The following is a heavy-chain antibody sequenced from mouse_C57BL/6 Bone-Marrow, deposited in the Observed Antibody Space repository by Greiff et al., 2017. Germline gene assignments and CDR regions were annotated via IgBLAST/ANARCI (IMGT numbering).Heavy chain of an antibody. CDR3: ATYYSNCYYAMDY. V-gene: IGHV1-39*01. J-gene: IGHJ4*01. D-gene: IGHD2-5*01. CDR1: SYSFTDYN. CDR2: INPNYGTT. Sequence: EVHLVESGPELVKPGASVKISCKASSYSFTDYNMNWVKQSNGKSLEWIGVINPNYGTTSYNQKFKGKATLTVDQSSSTAYMQLNSLTSEDSAVYYCATYYSNCYYAMDYWGQGTSVTVSS.